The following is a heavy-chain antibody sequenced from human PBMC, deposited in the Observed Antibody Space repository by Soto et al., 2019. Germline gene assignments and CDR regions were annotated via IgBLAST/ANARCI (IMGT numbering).Heavy chain of an antibody. Sequence: EVQLVQSGAEVKKPRESLKISCKGSGYSFTSYWIAWVRQMPGKGLEWMGIIYPGDSDTRYSPSFQGQVTISAAKSISTAHLQWRSLKAADTAMSYCASPERWGGSYGSGSRMDSWGQGTLVTVSS. CDR3: ASPERWGGSYGSGSRMDS. CDR1: GYSFTSYW. D-gene: IGHD3-10*01. CDR2: IYPGDSDT. V-gene: IGHV5-51*03. J-gene: IGHJ4*02.